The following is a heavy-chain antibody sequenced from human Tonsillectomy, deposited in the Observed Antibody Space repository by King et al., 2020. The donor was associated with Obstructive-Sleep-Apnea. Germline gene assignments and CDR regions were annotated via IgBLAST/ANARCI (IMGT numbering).Heavy chain of an antibody. CDR2: IKQDGREK. CDR3: ASDPGRGSYPYYYDYYGMDG. J-gene: IGHJ6*02. D-gene: IGHD1-26*01. Sequence: VQLVESGGGLVQPGGSLRLSCAASGFTFSSYWMSWVRQAPGKGLEWVANIKQDGREKYYVDSVKGRFTIPRDNAKNSLYLQMNSLRAEDTAVYYCASDPGRGSYPYYYDYYGMDGWGQGTTVTVSS. CDR1: GFTFSSYW. V-gene: IGHV3-7*03.